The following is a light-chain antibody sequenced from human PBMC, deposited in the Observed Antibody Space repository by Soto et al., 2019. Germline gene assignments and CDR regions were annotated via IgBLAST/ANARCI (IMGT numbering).Light chain of an antibody. Sequence: EIVMTQSPATLSVSPGERTTLSCRASQSVTSKLAWYQQKPGQTPRLLIYGASTRATGIPARFSGSGSGTEFTLNISSLQSEDFAVYYCQQYNNWPWAFVQGTTVEIK. V-gene: IGKV3-15*01. CDR2: GAS. CDR3: QQYNNWPWA. J-gene: IGKJ1*01. CDR1: QSVTSK.